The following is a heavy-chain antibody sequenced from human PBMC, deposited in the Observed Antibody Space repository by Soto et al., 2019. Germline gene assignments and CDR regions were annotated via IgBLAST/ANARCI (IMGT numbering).Heavy chain of an antibody. Sequence: PSETLSLTCTVSGGSISSGGYYWSWIRQHPGKGLEWIGYIYYSGSTYYNPSLKSRVTISVDTSKNQFSLKLSSVTAADTAVYYCARSLTGTPSPDYWGQGTLVTVSS. J-gene: IGHJ4*02. CDR1: GGSISSGGYY. V-gene: IGHV4-31*03. CDR2: IYYSGST. CDR3: ARSLTGTPSPDY. D-gene: IGHD1-20*01.